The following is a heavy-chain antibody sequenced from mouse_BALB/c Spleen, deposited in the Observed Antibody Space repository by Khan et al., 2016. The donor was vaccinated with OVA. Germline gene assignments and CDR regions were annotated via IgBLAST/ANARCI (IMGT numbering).Heavy chain of an antibody. D-gene: IGHD1-1*01. Sequence: VRLQQSGPELVKPGASMKISCKASGYSFTDYTMNWVKQSHGKNLEWIGLINPYNGFTTYNQKFKGKATLTVDKSSSTASMKLLSLTSEDSAVEYCARGNYYGSNAWFAYWGQGTLVTVSA. CDR1: GYSFTDYT. CDR2: INPYNGFT. CDR3: ARGNYYGSNAWFAY. V-gene: IGHV1-18*01. J-gene: IGHJ3*01.